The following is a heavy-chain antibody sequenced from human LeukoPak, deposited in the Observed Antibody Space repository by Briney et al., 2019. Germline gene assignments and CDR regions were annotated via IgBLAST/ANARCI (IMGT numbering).Heavy chain of an antibody. CDR3: AKDYCSSTTCYKDY. Sequence: GGSLRLSCAASGFTFSSYWMNWVRQAPGKGLVWVSRIASDGSSTTYADSVKGRFSISRDNAKNSLYLQMNSLRAEDTALYYCAKDYCSSTTCYKDYWGQGTLVIVSS. J-gene: IGHJ4*02. CDR2: IASDGSST. V-gene: IGHV3-74*01. D-gene: IGHD2-2*02. CDR1: GFTFSSYW.